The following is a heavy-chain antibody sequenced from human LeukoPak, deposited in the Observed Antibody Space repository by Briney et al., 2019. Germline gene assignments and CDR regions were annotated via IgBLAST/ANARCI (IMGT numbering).Heavy chain of an antibody. V-gene: IGHV4-31*01. CDR2: IYYSGST. Sequence: ALETLSLTCTVSGGSISSGGYYWSWIRQHPGKGLEWIVYIYYSGSTYYNPSLKSQVTISVDTSKNQFSLKLSSVTAADTAVYYCARVGRTVPAAIANFFDYWGQGTLVTVSS. D-gene: IGHD2-2*02. J-gene: IGHJ4*02. CDR3: ARVGRTVPAAIANFFDY. CDR1: GGSISSGGYY.